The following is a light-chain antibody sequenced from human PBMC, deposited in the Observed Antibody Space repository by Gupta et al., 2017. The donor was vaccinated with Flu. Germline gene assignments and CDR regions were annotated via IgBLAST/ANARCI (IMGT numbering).Light chain of an antibody. J-gene: IGKJ2*01. V-gene: IGKV4-1*01. CDR1: QSVLYSSNNKNN. CDR3: RQEYSTPIT. CDR2: WAS. Sequence: DIVMTQSPDSLAVSPGERATINCKSSQSVLYSSNNKNNLAWYHQKPGQPPKLLIYWASTRESGVPDRFSSSRSSGAFSLTIISRLAADVAVFYCRQEYSTPITFGQGTKLEIK.